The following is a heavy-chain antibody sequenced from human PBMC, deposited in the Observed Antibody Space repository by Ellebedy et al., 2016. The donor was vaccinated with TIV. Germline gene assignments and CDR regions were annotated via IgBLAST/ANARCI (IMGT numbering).Heavy chain of an antibody. Sequence: ESLKISCATSGFTFSNYFMGWVRQAPGKGLEWVASIRLDGDEQQYADSVGGRFNLSRDDAEKSLYLQMKNLRLEDTAVYYCARGLPQTVPFADHWGQGALVSVSS. D-gene: IGHD1-14*01. V-gene: IGHV3-7*03. CDR3: ARGLPQTVPFADH. CDR2: IRLDGDEQ. CDR1: GFTFSNYF. J-gene: IGHJ4*02.